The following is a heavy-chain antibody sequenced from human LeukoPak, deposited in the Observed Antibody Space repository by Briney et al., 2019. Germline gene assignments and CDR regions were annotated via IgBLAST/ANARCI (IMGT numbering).Heavy chain of an antibody. J-gene: IGHJ6*02. D-gene: IGHD2-15*01. CDR1: GFTFSNAW. CDR3: XXXXXXXXXXXXAAXGGYYYGMDV. Sequence: KSGGSLRLSCAASGFTFSNAWMSWVRQAPGKGLEWVGRIKSKTDGGTTDYAAPVKGRFTISRDDSKNTLYLQMNSLKTEDTAVXXXXXXXXXXXXXXXAAXGGYYYGMDVWGQGTTVTVSS. V-gene: IGHV3-15*01. CDR2: IKSKTDGGTT.